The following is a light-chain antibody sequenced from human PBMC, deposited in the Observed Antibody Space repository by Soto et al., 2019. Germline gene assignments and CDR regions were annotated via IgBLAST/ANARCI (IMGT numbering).Light chain of an antibody. J-gene: IGKJ1*01. CDR3: QQYNNWPLT. V-gene: IGKV3-15*01. Sequence: EIVLTQSPGTLSLSPGDRATLSCRASQSVSSNLGWYQQKPGQTPRLLIYGASTRATGIPARFSGSGSGTESTLTISSLQSEGFAVYYCQQYNNWPLTFGQGTKGDIK. CDR2: GAS. CDR1: QSVSSN.